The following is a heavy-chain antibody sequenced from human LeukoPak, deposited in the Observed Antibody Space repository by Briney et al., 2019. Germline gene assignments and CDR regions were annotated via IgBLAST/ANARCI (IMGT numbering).Heavy chain of an antibody. CDR3: ARGNVWFGEPLGWFDP. Sequence: GASVKVSCKASGYTFTSYDINWVRQATGQGLEWMGWMNPNSGNTGYAQKFQGRVTMTRNTSISTAYMELSSLRSEDTAVYYCARGNVWFGEPLGWFDPWGQGTLVTVSS. CDR2: MNPNSGNT. J-gene: IGHJ5*02. D-gene: IGHD3-10*01. CDR1: GYTFTSYD. V-gene: IGHV1-8*01.